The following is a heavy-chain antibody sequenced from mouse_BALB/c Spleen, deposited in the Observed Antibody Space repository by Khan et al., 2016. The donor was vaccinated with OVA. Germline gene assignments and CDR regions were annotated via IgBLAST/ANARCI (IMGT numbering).Heavy chain of an antibody. J-gene: IGHJ4*01. Sequence: QVRLQQSGPGLVAPSQSLSITCTVSGFSLTSYGVNWVRQPPGKGLEWLGVIWGDGSPNYHSALISILIISKDNSKSQVFLKLNRLQTDDTATYYCAKFTPDYYSMDYRGQGTSGTVS. D-gene: IGHD1-1*01. CDR1: GFSLTSYG. CDR3: AKFTPDYYSMDY. V-gene: IGHV2-3*01. CDR2: IWGDGSP.